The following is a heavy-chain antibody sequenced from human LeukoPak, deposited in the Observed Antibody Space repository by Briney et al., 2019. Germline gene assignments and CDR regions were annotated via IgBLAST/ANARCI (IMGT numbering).Heavy chain of an antibody. CDR3: ARGQIAVAGLFDY. D-gene: IGHD6-19*01. Sequence: GGSLRLSCAASGFTFSSYSMNWVRQAPGKGLEWVSYISSSSSTIYYVDSVKGRFTISRDNAKNSLYLQMNSLRDDDTAVYYCARGQIAVAGLFDYWGQGTLVTVSS. V-gene: IGHV3-48*02. J-gene: IGHJ4*02. CDR2: ISSSSSTI. CDR1: GFTFSSYS.